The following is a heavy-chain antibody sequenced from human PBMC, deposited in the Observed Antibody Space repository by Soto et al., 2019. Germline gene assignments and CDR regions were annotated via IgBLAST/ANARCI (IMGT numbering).Heavy chain of an antibody. Sequence: TGGSLRLSCAASGFTFSSYAMSWVRQAPGKGLEWVSGISDSGGNTYYGDSVKGRFTISRDNAKNTLYLRMNSLRAEDTAVYYCAKTHYYDSSGYYLDYFHYWGQGTLVTVSS. CDR3: AKTHYYDSSGYYLDYFHY. D-gene: IGHD3-22*01. V-gene: IGHV3-23*01. CDR1: GFTFSSYA. J-gene: IGHJ4*02. CDR2: ISDSGGNT.